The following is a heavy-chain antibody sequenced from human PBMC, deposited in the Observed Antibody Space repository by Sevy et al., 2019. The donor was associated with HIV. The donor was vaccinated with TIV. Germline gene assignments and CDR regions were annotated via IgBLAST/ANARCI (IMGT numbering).Heavy chain of an antibody. J-gene: IGHJ6*03. CDR3: ARESPTYYYYYYMDV. CDR2: ISSSSSYI. Sequence: GGCLRLSCAASGFTFSSYSMNWVRQAPGKGLEWVSSISSSSSYIYYADSVKGRFTISRDNAKNSLYLQMNSLRAEDTAVYYCARESPTYYYYYYMDVWGKGTTVTVSS. V-gene: IGHV3-21*01. CDR1: GFTFSSYS.